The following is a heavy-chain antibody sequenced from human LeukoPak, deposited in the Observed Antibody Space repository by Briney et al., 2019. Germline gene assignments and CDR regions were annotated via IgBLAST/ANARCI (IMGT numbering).Heavy chain of an antibody. J-gene: IGHJ5*02. D-gene: IGHD3-22*01. Sequence: GASVKVSCKASGYTFTSYYMHWVRQAPAQGLEWMGIINPSGGSTSYEQKFQGRVTMTRDTSTSTVYMELSSLRSEDTAVYYCARDQIVGEYYDSSGYQPFDPWGQGTLVTVSS. CDR1: GYTFTSYY. V-gene: IGHV1-46*01. CDR2: INPSGGST. CDR3: ARDQIVGEYYDSSGYQPFDP.